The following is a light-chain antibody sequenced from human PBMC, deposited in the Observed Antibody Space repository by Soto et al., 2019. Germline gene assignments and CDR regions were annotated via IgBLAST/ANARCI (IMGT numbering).Light chain of an antibody. CDR2: GIS. V-gene: IGKV3-15*01. Sequence: EVVMTQSPATLSLSPGERATLSCRASQSVGSNHLAWYQQKPGQAPRLLIYGISTRATGIPARFSGSGSGTEFTLTISSLQSEDFAVYYCQQYTSWPITFGQGTRLEIK. CDR1: QSVGSN. J-gene: IGKJ5*01. CDR3: QQYTSWPIT.